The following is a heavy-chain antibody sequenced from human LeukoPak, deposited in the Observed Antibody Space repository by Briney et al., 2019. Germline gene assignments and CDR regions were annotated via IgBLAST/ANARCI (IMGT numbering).Heavy chain of an antibody. V-gene: IGHV1-18*01. Sequence: ASVTVSYKASGYTFTSYGISWVRQAPGQGLEWMGWISAYNGNTNYAQKLQGRVTMTTDTSTSTAYMELRSLRSDDTAVYYCATADMTTVTTFLDYWGQGTLVTVSS. D-gene: IGHD4-17*01. J-gene: IGHJ4*02. CDR3: ATADMTTVTTFLDY. CDR2: ISAYNGNT. CDR1: GYTFTSYG.